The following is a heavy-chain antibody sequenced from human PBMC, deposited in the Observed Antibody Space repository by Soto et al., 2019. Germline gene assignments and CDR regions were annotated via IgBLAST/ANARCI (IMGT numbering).Heavy chain of an antibody. CDR3: ARNMRAVPWHGGISSAFDM. J-gene: IGHJ3*02. V-gene: IGHV3-74*01. D-gene: IGHD3-3*01. Sequence: GGSLRLSXAASGFTFSRHWIHWVRQAPGQGLVWVSRTKTDGTTSYADSVRGRFTISRDNAENTLYLQMNSLRAEDTATYYCARNMRAVPWHGGISSAFDMWGQGTMVTVS. CDR1: GFTFSRHW. CDR2: TKTDGTT.